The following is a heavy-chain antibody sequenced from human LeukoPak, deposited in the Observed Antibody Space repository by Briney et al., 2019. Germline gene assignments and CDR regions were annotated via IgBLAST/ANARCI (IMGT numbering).Heavy chain of an antibody. CDR1: GFTFSSYD. Sequence: GGSLRLSCAASGFTFSSYDIHWVRQATGKGLEWVSAIGTAGDTYYPGSVKGRFSISRENAKNSLYLQMNSLRAGDTAVYYCARLVVAGGADGFDIWGQGIMVTVSS. J-gene: IGHJ3*02. CDR3: ARLVVAGGADGFDI. D-gene: IGHD6-19*01. CDR2: IGTAGDT. V-gene: IGHV3-13*01.